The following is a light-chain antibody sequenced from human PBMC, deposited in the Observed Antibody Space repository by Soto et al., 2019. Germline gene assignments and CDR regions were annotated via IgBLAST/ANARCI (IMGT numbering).Light chain of an antibody. V-gene: IGKV3-11*01. CDR2: DSS. Sequence: EIELTQSPATLSLSPGETATLSCRARQNVDKFLAWYQQRPGQPPRLLIFDSSNRATGVPVRFSGSGSGTVFTLTIGSLEPEDSAVYYCQQRKNWSPITFGQGTRLEIK. CDR3: QQRKNWSPIT. CDR1: QNVDKF. J-gene: IGKJ5*01.